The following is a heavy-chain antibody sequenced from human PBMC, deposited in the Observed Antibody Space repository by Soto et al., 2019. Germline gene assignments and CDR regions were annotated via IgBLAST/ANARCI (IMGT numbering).Heavy chain of an antibody. D-gene: IGHD3-3*01. CDR3: ARDQYWSGYQDA. V-gene: IGHV1-2*02. CDR1: GYTFTANY. J-gene: IGHJ6*04. Sequence: ASVKVSCKASGYTFTANYVHWVRQAPGQGLEWMGWINPHTGGTDYAQTFQGRVTMTRDTSISTAYMELSRLTSDDTAVYYCARDQYWSGYQDAWGKGTTVTVSS. CDR2: INPHTGGT.